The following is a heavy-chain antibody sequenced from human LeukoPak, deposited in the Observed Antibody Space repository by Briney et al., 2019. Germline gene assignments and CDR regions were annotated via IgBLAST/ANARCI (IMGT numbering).Heavy chain of an antibody. Sequence: PGGSLRLSCAASGFIFRSYPMHWVRQAPGKGLEWVAVVSYDGSGENYADSVNGRFTISRDNSKNTLYLQMNSLSAEDTAVYYCAKVETSGGANCYALDYWGQGTLVTVSS. CDR1: GFIFRSYP. D-gene: IGHD2-2*01. J-gene: IGHJ4*02. V-gene: IGHV3-30*07. CDR2: VSYDGSGE. CDR3: AKVETSGGANCYALDY.